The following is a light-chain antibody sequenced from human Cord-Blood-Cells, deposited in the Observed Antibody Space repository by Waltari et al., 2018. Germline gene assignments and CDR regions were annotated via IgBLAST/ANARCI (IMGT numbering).Light chain of an antibody. J-gene: IGKJ2*01. Sequence: DIQMTQSPSTLSASVGDRVTITCRASQSISSWLAWYQQKPGKAPKLLIYKASSLESGVPSRFSGSVSGTEFTLTISSLQPDDFATYYCQQYNSYSFYTFGQGTKLEIK. CDR1: QSISSW. CDR2: KAS. CDR3: QQYNSYSFYT. V-gene: IGKV1-5*03.